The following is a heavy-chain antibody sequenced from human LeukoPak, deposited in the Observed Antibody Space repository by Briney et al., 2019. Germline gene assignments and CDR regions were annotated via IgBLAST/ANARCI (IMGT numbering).Heavy chain of an antibody. Sequence: GRSLRLSCAASGFTFDDYAMHWVRQAPGKGLEGVSGISWNSGSIGYADSVKGRFTISRDNAENSLYLQMNNLRAEDTALYYCAKDTAQDYGDYEGNAFDIWGQGTMATVSS. V-gene: IGHV3-9*01. CDR1: GFTFDDYA. CDR3: AKDTAQDYGDYEGNAFDI. J-gene: IGHJ3*02. D-gene: IGHD4-17*01. CDR2: ISWNSGSI.